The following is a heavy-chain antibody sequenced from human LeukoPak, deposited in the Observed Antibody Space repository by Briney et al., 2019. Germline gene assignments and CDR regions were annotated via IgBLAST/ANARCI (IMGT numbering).Heavy chain of an antibody. V-gene: IGHV3-23*01. CDR2: ISDSGGTT. CDR1: GFTFRNYS. CDR3: AKARSGSSSSCYNY. Sequence: GGSLRLSCAASGFTFRNYSMNWVRQAPGKGLEWVSGISDSGGTTDYADSVKGRFAISRDNSNNTLYLQMNSLRAEDMAVYYCAKARSGSSSSCYNYWGQGTLVTVSS. J-gene: IGHJ4*02. D-gene: IGHD2-2*02.